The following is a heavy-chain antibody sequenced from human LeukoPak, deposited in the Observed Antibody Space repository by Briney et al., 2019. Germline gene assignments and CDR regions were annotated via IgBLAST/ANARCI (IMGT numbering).Heavy chain of an antibody. V-gene: IGHV3-11*01. CDR1: GLTFTDAW. J-gene: IGHJ6*03. CDR3: ARDGYSYGPPPYPPYYYYYMDV. D-gene: IGHD5-18*01. CDR2: ISSSGSTI. Sequence: GGSLTLSCVASGLTFTDAWMSWVRQAPGKGLEWVSYISSSGSTIYYADSVKGRFTISRDNAKNSLYLQMNSLRAEDTALYYCARDGYSYGPPPYPPYYYYYMDVWGKGTTVTVSS.